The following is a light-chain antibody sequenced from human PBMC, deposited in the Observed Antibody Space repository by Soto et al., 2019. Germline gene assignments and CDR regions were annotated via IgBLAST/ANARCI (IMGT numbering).Light chain of an antibody. V-gene: IGLV2-14*03. CDR2: GVT. Sequence: HSALTQPTSVSGSPGQSITISCTGNHNDIGTYDYVSWYQQHPGRAPRLLIHGVTTRPSGISGRFSASKSGLTASLTISGLQPEDEADYYCSSFTSNRIYVFGPGTKVTV. CDR1: HNDIGTYDY. J-gene: IGLJ1*01. CDR3: SSFTSNRIYV.